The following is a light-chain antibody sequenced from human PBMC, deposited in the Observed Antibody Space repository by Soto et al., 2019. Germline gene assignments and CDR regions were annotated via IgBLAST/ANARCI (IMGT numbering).Light chain of an antibody. V-gene: IGKV3-11*01. J-gene: IGKJ4*01. CDR3: QPRGRWPT. CDR1: QSLDNY. CDR2: DAS. Sequence: EIVLTQSPATLSLSPWERATLSCRASQSLDNYLAWYQHKPGQPPRLLIYDASTRATDIPARFSGSGSGTDFTLTISDLEPEDFAVYYCQPRGRWPTFGGGTKVEIK.